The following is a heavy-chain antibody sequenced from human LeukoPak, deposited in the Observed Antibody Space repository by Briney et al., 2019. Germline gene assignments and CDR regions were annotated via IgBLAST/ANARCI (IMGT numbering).Heavy chain of an antibody. CDR2: INHSGST. V-gene: IGHV4-34*01. CDR3: ARGHYYDILTGYYMRAFDI. Sequence: SETLSLTCAAYGGSFSGYYWSWIRQPPGKGLEWIGEINHSGSTNYNPSLKSRVTISVDTSKNQFSLKLSSVTAADTAVYYCARGHYYDILTGYYMRAFDIWGQGTMVTVSS. D-gene: IGHD3-9*01. CDR1: GGSFSGYY. J-gene: IGHJ3*02.